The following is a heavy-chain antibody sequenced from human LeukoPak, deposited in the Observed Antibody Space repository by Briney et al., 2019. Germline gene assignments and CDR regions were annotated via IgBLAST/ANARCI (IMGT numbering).Heavy chain of an antibody. CDR3: ARRLCSGGSCYYFDY. J-gene: IGHJ4*02. Sequence: GESLKISCEGSGSRFNSYWIGWVRQMPGKGLEWMGMIYPGDSDTRYSPSFQGQVTISADKSTSTASLQWSSLKASDTAMYYCARRLCSGGSCYYFDYWGQGTLVTVSS. V-gene: IGHV5-51*01. CDR2: IYPGDSDT. CDR1: GSRFNSYW. D-gene: IGHD2-15*01.